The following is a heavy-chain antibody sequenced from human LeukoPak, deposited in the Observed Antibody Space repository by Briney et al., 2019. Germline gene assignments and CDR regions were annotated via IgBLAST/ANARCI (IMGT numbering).Heavy chain of an antibody. D-gene: IGHD3-22*01. J-gene: IGHJ4*02. CDR2: IYPGDSET. V-gene: IGHV5-51*01. CDR1: GYSFTSYY. CDR3: ARHDITGYYQFDY. Sequence: GESLKISCKGSGYSFTSYYINWVRQMPGKGLEWMGIIYPGDSETRYSPSFQGQVTISADKSFNTAYLQWSSLRASDAAIYYCARHDITGYYQFDYWGQGTLVTVSS.